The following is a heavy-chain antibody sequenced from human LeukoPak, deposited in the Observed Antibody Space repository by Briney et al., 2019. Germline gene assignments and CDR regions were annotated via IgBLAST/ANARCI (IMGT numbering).Heavy chain of an antibody. D-gene: IGHD3-3*01. CDR2: ISYDGSNK. CDR1: GFTFSSYA. J-gene: IGHJ5*02. V-gene: IGHV3-30*01. CDR3: ASPPSLEWP. Sequence: PGGSLRLSCAASGFTFSSYAMHWVRQAPGKGLEWVAVISYDGSNKYYADPVKGRFTISRDNSKNTLYLQMNSLRAEDTAVYYCASPPSLEWPWGQGTLVTVSS.